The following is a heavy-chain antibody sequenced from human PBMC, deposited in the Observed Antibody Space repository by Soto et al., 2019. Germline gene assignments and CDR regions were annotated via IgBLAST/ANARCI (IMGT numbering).Heavy chain of an antibody. D-gene: IGHD1-26*01. Sequence: TLSLTCTVSGGSISSNTYYWGWIRQPPGKGLEWIGSIYYSGSTYYNSSLKSRVTISVDTSKNQFSLKLSSVTAADTAVYYCAAEWELLSFDYWGQGTLVTVSS. J-gene: IGHJ4*02. CDR2: IYYSGST. CDR3: AAEWELLSFDY. CDR1: GGSISSNTYY. V-gene: IGHV4-39*01.